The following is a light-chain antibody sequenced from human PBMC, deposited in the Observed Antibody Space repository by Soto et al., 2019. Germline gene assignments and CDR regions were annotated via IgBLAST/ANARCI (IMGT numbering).Light chain of an antibody. CDR1: QSISSY. V-gene: IGKV1-39*01. CDR2: AAS. Sequence: DIQMTQSPSTLSGSVGDRVTITCRASQSISSYLNWYQQKPGKAPKLLIYAASSLQSGVPSRFSGSESGTDFTLTITSLQPEDSATYYCQQSYSTPITFGQGTRLEIK. J-gene: IGKJ5*01. CDR3: QQSYSTPIT.